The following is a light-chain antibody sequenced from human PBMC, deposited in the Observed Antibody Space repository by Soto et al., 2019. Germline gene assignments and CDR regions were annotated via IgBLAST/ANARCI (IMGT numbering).Light chain of an antibody. CDR1: QNVYNN. CDR3: QQCRNWPLT. V-gene: IGKV3-15*01. Sequence: EIVMTQSPATLSVSPGEGATLSCKASQNVYNNLAWYQQRPGQPPRLLIYDASTRATGISARFSGSGYGTEFTLTISSLQSEDFAFNFCQQCRNWPLTFGGGTKVEIK. CDR2: DAS. J-gene: IGKJ4*01.